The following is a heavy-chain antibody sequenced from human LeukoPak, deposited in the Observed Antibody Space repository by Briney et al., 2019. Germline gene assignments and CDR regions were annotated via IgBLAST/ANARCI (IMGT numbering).Heavy chain of an antibody. CDR1: GGSISSGGYY. V-gene: IGHV4-31*03. CDR2: IYYSGGT. J-gene: IGHJ4*02. Sequence: SETLSLTCTVSGGSISSGGYYWSWIRQHPGKGLEWIGHIYYSGGTYYNPSLKSRVAISVDTSKNQFSLKLTSVSVADTAVYYCAREKGPFDCWGQGTLVTVSS. CDR3: AREKGPFDC.